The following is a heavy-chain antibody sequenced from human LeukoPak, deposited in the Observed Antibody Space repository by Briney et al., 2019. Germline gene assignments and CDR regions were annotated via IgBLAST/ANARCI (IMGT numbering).Heavy chain of an antibody. J-gene: IGHJ5*02. CDR1: GFPFSSHA. V-gene: IGHV3-23*01. D-gene: IGHD2-15*01. CDR3: VREAGYCAPVCVKTNWFDP. CDR2: ISNGKT. Sequence: PGGSLRLSCAASGFPFSSHAMSWVRQPPGKGLEWVAAISNGKTYYADSVRGRFAISRDDSTNTVYLNMNSLRDEDTALYHCVREAGYCAPVCVKTNWFDPWGQGTLVTVSS.